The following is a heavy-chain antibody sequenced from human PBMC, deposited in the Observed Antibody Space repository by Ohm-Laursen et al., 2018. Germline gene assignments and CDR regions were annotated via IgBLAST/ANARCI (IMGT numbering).Heavy chain of an antibody. CDR1: VGSISTYY. CDR2: IYFSGST. Sequence: GTLSFTCTVSVGSISTYYWNWIRQPPGKGLEWIGYIYFSGSTNYIPSLKSRVTMSVDTPKNQFSLNLTSVTAADAAVYYCARQSGPRAHAFDIWGQGTMVTVSS. J-gene: IGHJ3*02. V-gene: IGHV4-59*08. CDR3: ARQSGPRAHAFDI.